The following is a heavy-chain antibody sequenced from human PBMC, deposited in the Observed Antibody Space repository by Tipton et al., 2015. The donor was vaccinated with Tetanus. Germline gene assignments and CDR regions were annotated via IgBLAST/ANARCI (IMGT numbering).Heavy chain of an antibody. CDR2: IHDSGTT. V-gene: IGHV4-59*01. CDR1: GGSINNYY. D-gene: IGHD3-3*02. CDR3: ARVQLSSSFLKYNWLDP. J-gene: IGHJ5*02. Sequence: LRLSCTVSGGSINNYYWSWIRQPPGKGLEWIGSIHDSGTTNYNPSLKSRLTMSVDTSNNLFSLKLTSVTAADTAVYYCARVQLSSSFLKYNWLDPWGQGTLVTVSS.